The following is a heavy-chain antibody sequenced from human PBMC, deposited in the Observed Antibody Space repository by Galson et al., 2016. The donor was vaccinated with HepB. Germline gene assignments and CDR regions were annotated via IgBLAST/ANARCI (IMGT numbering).Heavy chain of an antibody. CDR3: ATPYYDFWGGYNPFDY. J-gene: IGHJ4*02. Sequence: SLRLSCAASGFTFSSYGMHWVRQAPGKGLEWVAVISYDGSNKYYADSVKGRFTISRDNSKNTLYLQMNSLRAEDTAVYYCATPYYDFWGGYNPFDYWGQGTLVTVSS. D-gene: IGHD3-3*01. CDR1: GFTFSSYG. V-gene: IGHV3-30*03. CDR2: ISYDGSNK.